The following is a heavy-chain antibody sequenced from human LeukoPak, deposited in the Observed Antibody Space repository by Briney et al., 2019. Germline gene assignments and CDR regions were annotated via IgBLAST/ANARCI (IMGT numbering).Heavy chain of an antibody. CDR1: GGSFSGYY. V-gene: IGHV4-34*01. CDR3: ASLRGSGFGESRGDYYYGMDV. D-gene: IGHD3-10*01. J-gene: IGHJ6*02. Sequence: SETLSLTCAVYGGSFSGYYWSWIRQPPGKGLEWIGEINHSGSTNYNPSLKSRVTISVDTSKNQFSLKLSSVTAADTAVYYCASLRGSGFGESRGDYYYGMDVWGQGTTVTVSS. CDR2: INHSGST.